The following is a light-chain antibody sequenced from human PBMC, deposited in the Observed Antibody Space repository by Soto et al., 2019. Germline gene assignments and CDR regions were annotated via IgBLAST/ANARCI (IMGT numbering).Light chain of an antibody. Sequence: IGLTQSAATLSVSPGERVTLSCTARQGVXDTFAWYQQKPGQAPRFLXDSASRRATGCPGRLSGSGSGTDFTLTISSLQSEYLAVYYCQQYNNGPWTFGQGTKVDIK. CDR1: QGVXDT. J-gene: IGKJ1*01. V-gene: IGKV3-15*01. CDR3: QQYNNGPWT. CDR2: SAS.